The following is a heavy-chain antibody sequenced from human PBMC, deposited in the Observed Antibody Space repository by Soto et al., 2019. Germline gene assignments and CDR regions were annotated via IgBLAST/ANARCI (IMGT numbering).Heavy chain of an antibody. CDR1: GGSFGGYY. V-gene: IGHV4-34*01. Sequence: QVQLQQWGAGLLKPSETLSLTCAVYGGSFGGYYWSWIRQPPGQGLEWIGEINHSGSTNYNPSLKSRVTISVDTSKNQFSLKLSSVTAADTAVSYCGSPGYVDYWGQGTLVTVSS. J-gene: IGHJ4*02. CDR2: INHSGST. CDR3: GSPGYVDY. D-gene: IGHD2-2*01.